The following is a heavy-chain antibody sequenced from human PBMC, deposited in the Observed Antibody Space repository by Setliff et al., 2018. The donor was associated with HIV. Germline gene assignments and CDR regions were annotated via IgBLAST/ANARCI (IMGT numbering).Heavy chain of an antibody. CDR2: ISPYNGDA. D-gene: IGHD3-3*01. J-gene: IGHJ4*03. Sequence: ASVKVSCKASGGTFSSYGICWVRQAPGHGLEWMGYISPYNGDAYYAEKFQGRVTMTTDTSTTAVSMELTNLRSDDTAVYFCARMQAYYNFWRSTYYFDYWVPETLLVTVSS. CDR1: GGTFSSYG. CDR3: ARMQAYYNFWRSTYYFDY. V-gene: IGHV1-18*01.